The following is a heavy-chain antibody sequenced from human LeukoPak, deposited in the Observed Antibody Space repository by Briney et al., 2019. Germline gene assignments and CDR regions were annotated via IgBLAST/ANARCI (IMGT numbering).Heavy chain of an antibody. Sequence: PSETLSLTCTVSGGAIRSYYWSWIRQPPGKGLEWIGYIDYSGSTNYNPSLKSRVTISVDTSKNQFSLKLSSVTAADTAVYYCAGTYRYNYYYYMDVWGKGTTVTISS. CDR1: GGAIRSYY. D-gene: IGHD1-1*01. CDR2: IDYSGST. V-gene: IGHV4-59*01. J-gene: IGHJ6*03. CDR3: AGTYRYNYYYYMDV.